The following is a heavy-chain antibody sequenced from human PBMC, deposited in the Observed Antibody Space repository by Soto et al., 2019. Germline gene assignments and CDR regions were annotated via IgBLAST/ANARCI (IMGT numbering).Heavy chain of an antibody. J-gene: IGHJ3*02. D-gene: IGHD5-12*01. CDR3: ARVGSGYDGGTLDAFDI. Sequence: ASVKVSCKASGYTFTSYGISWVRQAPGQGLEWMGWISAYNGNTNYAQKLQGRVTMTTDTSTSTAYMELRSLRSDDTAVYYCARVGSGYDGGTLDAFDIWGQGTMVNVSS. CDR2: ISAYNGNT. CDR1: GYTFTSYG. V-gene: IGHV1-18*01.